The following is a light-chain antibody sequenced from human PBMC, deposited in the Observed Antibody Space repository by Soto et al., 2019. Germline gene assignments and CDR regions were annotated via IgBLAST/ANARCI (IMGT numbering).Light chain of an antibody. J-gene: IGKJ4*01. V-gene: IGKV1-27*01. Sequence: DIQMTQAPSSLSASVGDRVTITCRARQEISTYLAWYQQKPWKVPKLLISAAYTLHSGVPPRFSGSGSGPDFSLTISGLQPEDVATYYCQKYDNAPLSFGGGTKVEIK. CDR3: QKYDNAPLS. CDR2: AAY. CDR1: QEISTY.